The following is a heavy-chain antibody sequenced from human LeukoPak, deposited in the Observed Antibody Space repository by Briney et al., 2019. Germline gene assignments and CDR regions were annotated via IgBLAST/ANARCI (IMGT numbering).Heavy chain of an antibody. CDR3: ARLYDILTGPKGHGASDI. CDR2: INEKRGSK. V-gene: IGHV4-34*01. D-gene: IGHD3-9*01. CDR1: GGSLSDYY. J-gene: IGHJ3*02. Sequence: SETLSLTCAVYGGSLSDYYWSWIRLPPGRGLEWIGEINEKRGSKNYNPSLKSRVTISVDTSKNQFSLKLSPVTAADTAVYYCARLYDILTGPKGHGASDIWGQGTMVTVSS.